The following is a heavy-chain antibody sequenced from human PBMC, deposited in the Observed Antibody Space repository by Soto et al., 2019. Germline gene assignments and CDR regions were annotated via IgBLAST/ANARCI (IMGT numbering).Heavy chain of an antibody. CDR2: IYSGGRT. CDR1: GFTVSSNY. J-gene: IGHJ6*02. CDR3: GRGYSYDYYGMDV. Sequence: GGSLRLSCAASGFTVSSNYMSWVRQAPGKGLEWVSVIYSGGRTYYADSVKGRFTISRDSSKNTVYLQMNSLRVEDTAVYYCGRGYSYDYYGMDVWGQGTTVTVSS. D-gene: IGHD5-18*01. V-gene: IGHV3-53*01.